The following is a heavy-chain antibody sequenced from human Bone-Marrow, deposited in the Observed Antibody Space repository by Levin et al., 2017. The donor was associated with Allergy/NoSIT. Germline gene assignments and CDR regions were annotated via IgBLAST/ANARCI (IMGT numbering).Heavy chain of an antibody. CDR1: GYTFTSYD. Sequence: ASVKVSCKASGYTFTSYDINWVRQATGQGLEWMGWMNPNSGNTGYAQKFQGRVTMTRNTSISTAYMELSSLRSEDTAVYYCATSAGPYYYDSSMPPLDNYWGQGTLVTVSS. J-gene: IGHJ4*02. CDR2: MNPNSGNT. V-gene: IGHV1-8*01. CDR3: ATSAGPYYYDSSMPPLDNY. D-gene: IGHD3-22*01.